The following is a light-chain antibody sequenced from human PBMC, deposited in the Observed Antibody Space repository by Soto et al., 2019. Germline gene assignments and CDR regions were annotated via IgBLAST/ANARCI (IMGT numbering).Light chain of an antibody. CDR2: WAS. J-gene: IGKJ2*01. Sequence: DIVMTQSPDSLAVSLGKRATINCKSSRSILYTSNNQNYLAWYQQKPRQSPKLLIYWASTRESGVPDRFSGSGSETDFTLTICSLQAEDVAVYYCQQYYSAPYTFGQGSKVEIK. CDR1: RSILYTSNNQNY. CDR3: QQYYSAPYT. V-gene: IGKV4-1*01.